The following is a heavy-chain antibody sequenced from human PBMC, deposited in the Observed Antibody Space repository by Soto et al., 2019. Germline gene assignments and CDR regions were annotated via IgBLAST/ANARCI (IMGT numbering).Heavy chain of an antibody. Sequence: GGSLRLSCAASGFTFDDYAMHWVRQAPGKGLEWVSGISWNSGSIGYADSVKGRFTISRDNAKNSLYLQMNSLRAEDTALYYCAKDMKKGGRDSYGYAFDIWGQGTMVTVSS. V-gene: IGHV3-9*01. CDR2: ISWNSGSI. D-gene: IGHD5-18*01. CDR3: AKDMKKGGRDSYGYAFDI. J-gene: IGHJ3*02. CDR1: GFTFDDYA.